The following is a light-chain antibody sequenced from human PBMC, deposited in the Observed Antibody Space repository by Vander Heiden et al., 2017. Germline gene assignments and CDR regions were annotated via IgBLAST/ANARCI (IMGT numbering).Light chain of an antibody. V-gene: IGLV1-40*01. CDR3: QSYDTSLSGFWV. CDR2: GNN. J-gene: IGLJ3*02. CDR1: SSNIGAGFD. Sequence: SALSQPPSVSGPPGQTLTISCTGNSSNIGAGFDVHWYQQLPGPAPKLLIFGNNNRPSGVPDRFSGSKSGTSASLAITGLQAEDEADYHCQSYDTSLSGFWVFGGGTKLTVL.